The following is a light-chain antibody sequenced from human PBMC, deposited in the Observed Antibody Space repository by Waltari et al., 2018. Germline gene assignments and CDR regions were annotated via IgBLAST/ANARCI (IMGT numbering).Light chain of an antibody. CDR1: SSNIGSNY. J-gene: IGLJ2*01. CDR3: AAWDDTLSGVV. Sequence: QSVLTQPPSGSGTPGQRVTISCSGSSSNIGSNYVYWYQQLPGTAPRLPIYRNNPRPAGVPVRFSGSKSGTSSSLAFSGLRSDDEADYYCAAWDDTLSGVVFGGGTKLTVL. V-gene: IGLV1-47*01. CDR2: RNN.